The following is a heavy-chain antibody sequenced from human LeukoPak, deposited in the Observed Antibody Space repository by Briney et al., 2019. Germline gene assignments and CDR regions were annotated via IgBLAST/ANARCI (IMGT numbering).Heavy chain of an antibody. CDR1: VFTFHSYA. D-gene: IGHD2-15*01. J-gene: IGHJ4*02. V-gene: IGHV3-23*01. CDR3: AKDLTPYCIGASCYRRFAFDY. Sequence: PGGSVGLPCGALVFTFHSYAINWVRRAPGKGLEGVSSITSTGGRTDDADSVKGRFTIPGDNSKHTLSRHMITLRARDSTLFFCAKDLTPYCIGASCYRRFAFDYWGQGDLLTVSS. CDR2: ITSTGGRT.